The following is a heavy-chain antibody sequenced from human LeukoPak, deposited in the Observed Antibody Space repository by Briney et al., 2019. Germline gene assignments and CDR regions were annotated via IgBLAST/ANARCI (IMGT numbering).Heavy chain of an antibody. CDR2: INHIGST. V-gene: IGHV4-34*01. CDR1: GGSFSGYY. Sequence: PSETLSLTCVISGGSFSGYYWSWIRQPPGKGLDWMGEINHIGSTNYNPSLKSRVTISVDTSKNEFSLKLSSVTAADTAVYYCARAQYSSSWPKEYYYYMDVWGKGTTVTVSS. J-gene: IGHJ6*03. CDR3: ARAQYSSSWPKEYYYYMDV. D-gene: IGHD6-13*01.